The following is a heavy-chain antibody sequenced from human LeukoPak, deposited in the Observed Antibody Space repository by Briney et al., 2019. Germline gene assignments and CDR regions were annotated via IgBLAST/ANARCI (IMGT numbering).Heavy chain of an antibody. CDR3: AKDRVDCSSTSCLYYYYYYMDV. CDR1: GFSFNGAW. J-gene: IGHJ6*03. V-gene: IGHV3-30*02. Sequence: PGGSLRLSCATSGFSFNGAWLSWVRQAPGKGLEWVAFIRYDGSNKYYADSVKGRFTISRDNPKNTLYLQMNSLRAEDTAVYYCAKDRVDCSSTSCLYYYYYYMDVWGKGTTVTVSS. D-gene: IGHD2-2*01. CDR2: IRYDGSNK.